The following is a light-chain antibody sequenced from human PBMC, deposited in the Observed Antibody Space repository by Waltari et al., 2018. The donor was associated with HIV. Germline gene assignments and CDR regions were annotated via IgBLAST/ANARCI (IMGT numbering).Light chain of an antibody. CDR3: AAWDDSLNGPL. Sequence: QSVLTQPPPASGPPGQRVTIPCSGSSSNVGRNSVSWYRQFQGTAPKLLIYKTNQRPSGVPDRFSGSKSGTSASLAISGLQSDDESVYYCAAWDDSLNGPLFGGGTQLTVL. CDR1: SSNVGRNS. CDR2: KTN. J-gene: IGLJ2*01. V-gene: IGLV1-44*01.